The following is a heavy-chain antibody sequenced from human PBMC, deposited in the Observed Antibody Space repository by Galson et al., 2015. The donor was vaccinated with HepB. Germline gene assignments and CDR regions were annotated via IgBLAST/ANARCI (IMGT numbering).Heavy chain of an antibody. CDR1: GFTFSSYG. Sequence: SLRLSCAASGFTFSSYGMHWVRQAPGKGLEWVAVIWYDGSNKYYADSVKGRFTISRDNSKNTLYLQMNSLRAEDTAVYYCATYYKGGRYYFDYWGQGTLVTVSS. CDR2: IWYDGSNK. V-gene: IGHV3-33*01. D-gene: IGHD3-10*01. CDR3: ATYYKGGRYYFDY. J-gene: IGHJ4*02.